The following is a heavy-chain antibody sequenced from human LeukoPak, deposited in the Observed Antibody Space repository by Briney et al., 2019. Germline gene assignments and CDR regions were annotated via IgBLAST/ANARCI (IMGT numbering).Heavy chain of an antibody. CDR1: GFTFSNAW. CDR3: AKGGTVGATYFGY. V-gene: IGHV3-23*01. CDR2: ISGSGGST. Sequence: GGSLRLSCAASGFTFSNAWMSWVRQAPGKGLEWVSAISGSGGSTYYADSVKGRFTISRDNSKNTLYLQMNSLRAEDTAVYYCAKGGTVGATYFGYWGQGTLVTVSS. D-gene: IGHD1-26*01. J-gene: IGHJ4*02.